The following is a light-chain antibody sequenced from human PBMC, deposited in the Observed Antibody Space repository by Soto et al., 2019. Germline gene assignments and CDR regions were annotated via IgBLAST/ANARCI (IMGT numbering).Light chain of an antibody. J-gene: IGKJ2*01. CDR3: QKYNRAPPT. Sequence: DIEMTQSPSSVSASVGDRVTITCRASQDISNFLAWYQQKPGKVPKLLIYGASTLQSGVPSRFSGSRSGTDFTLTISSLQPEDVATYYCQKYNRAPPTFGQGTKLEI. CDR1: QDISNF. V-gene: IGKV1-27*01. CDR2: GAS.